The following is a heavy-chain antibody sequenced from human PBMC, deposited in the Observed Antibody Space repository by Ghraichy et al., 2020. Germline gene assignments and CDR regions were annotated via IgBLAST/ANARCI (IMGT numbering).Heavy chain of an antibody. CDR2: INHSGST. CDR3: ARGTYKYSSGWYKPPHLYYFDY. CDR1: GGSFSGYY. Sequence: SETLSLTCAVYGGSFSGYYWSWIRQPPGKGLEWIGEINHSGSTNYNPSLKSRVTISVDTSKNQFSLKLSSVTAADTAVYYCARGTYKYSSGWYKPPHLYYFDYWGQGTLVTVSS. D-gene: IGHD6-19*01. V-gene: IGHV4-34*01. J-gene: IGHJ4*02.